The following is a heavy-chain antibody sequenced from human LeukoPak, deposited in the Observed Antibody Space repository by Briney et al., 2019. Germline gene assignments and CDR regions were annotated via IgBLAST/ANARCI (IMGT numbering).Heavy chain of an antibody. J-gene: IGHJ4*02. Sequence: SETLSLTCAVYGGSFSGYYWSWIRQPPGKGLEWIGEINHSGSTNYNPSLKSRVTISVDTSKNQFFLKLSSVTAADTAVYYCARGVRGYDYVWGSYRQTYFDYWGQGTLVTVSS. D-gene: IGHD3-16*02. CDR1: GGSFSGYY. V-gene: IGHV4-34*01. CDR3: ARGVRGYDYVWGSYRQTYFDY. CDR2: INHSGST.